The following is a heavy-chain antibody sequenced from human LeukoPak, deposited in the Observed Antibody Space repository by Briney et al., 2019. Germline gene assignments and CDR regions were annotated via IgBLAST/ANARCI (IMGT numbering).Heavy chain of an antibody. CDR1: GFTFSSYA. D-gene: IGHD3-3*01. V-gene: IGHV3-30-3*01. Sequence: GGSLRLSCAASGFTFSSYAMHWVRQAPGKGLEWVAVISYDGSNKYYADSVKGRFTISRDNSKNTLYLQMNSLRAEDTAVYYCARCYFLEWLLPGYFDYWGQGTLVTVSS. J-gene: IGHJ4*02. CDR2: ISYDGSNK. CDR3: ARCYFLEWLLPGYFDY.